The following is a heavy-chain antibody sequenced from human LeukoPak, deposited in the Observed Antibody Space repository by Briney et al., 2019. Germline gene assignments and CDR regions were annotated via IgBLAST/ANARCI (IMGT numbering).Heavy chain of an antibody. J-gene: IGHJ4*02. Sequence: GGSLRLSCAASGFTFSSYSMNWVRQAPGKGLEWVSSVSSSSSYIYYADSVKGRFTISRDIAKNSLYLQMNSLRAEDTAVYYCARDSSSSLTYWGQGTLVTVSS. D-gene: IGHD6-6*01. V-gene: IGHV3-21*01. CDR2: VSSSSSYI. CDR3: ARDSSSSLTY. CDR1: GFTFSSYS.